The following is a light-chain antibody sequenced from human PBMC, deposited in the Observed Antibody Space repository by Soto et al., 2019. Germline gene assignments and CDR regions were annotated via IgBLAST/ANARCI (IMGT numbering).Light chain of an antibody. Sequence: DVQLTQSPSSLSVFVGDSVTVTCRASQNIITYLHWYHQKPGEAPTLLINAASTLQSGVPSRFSGSGSGTDFILTINSLQPEDVGTYYCQQSYSNPTFGQGTTVEIK. CDR1: QNIITY. J-gene: IGKJ1*01. V-gene: IGKV1-39*01. CDR2: AAS. CDR3: QQSYSNPT.